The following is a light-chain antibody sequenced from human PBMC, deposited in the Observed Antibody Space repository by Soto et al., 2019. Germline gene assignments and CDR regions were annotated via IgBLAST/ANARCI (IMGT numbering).Light chain of an antibody. CDR1: SGDIGGYNY. J-gene: IGLJ1*01. Sequence: QSALTQPASVSGSPGQSIAISCTGTSGDIGGYNYVSWYQQHPGRAPKLMIYDVSNRPSGVSTRFSGSKSDNTASLIISGLQPEDESDYYCLSYTTSSTYVFGTGTKLTVL. CDR2: DVS. CDR3: LSYTTSSTYV. V-gene: IGLV2-14*03.